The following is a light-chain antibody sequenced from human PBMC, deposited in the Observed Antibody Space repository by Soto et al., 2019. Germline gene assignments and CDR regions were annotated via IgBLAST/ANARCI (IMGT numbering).Light chain of an antibody. CDR1: SSDVGAYDY. Sequence: QSALTQPASVSGSPGQSIAISCTGTSSDVGAYDYVSWYQQHPGEAPKVKIYDVSHRPSGVSDRFSGSKSGNTASLTISGLQAEDEPDYYCSSYAKSGSVVFGGGTKLTVL. CDR2: DVS. V-gene: IGLV2-14*01. CDR3: SSYAKSGSVV. J-gene: IGLJ2*01.